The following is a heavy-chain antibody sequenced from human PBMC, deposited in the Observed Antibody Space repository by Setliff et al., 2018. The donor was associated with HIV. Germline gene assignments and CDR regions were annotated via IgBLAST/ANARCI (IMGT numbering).Heavy chain of an antibody. CDR1: GGSLSGYY. J-gene: IGHJ6*03. V-gene: IGHV4-4*08. Sequence: PSETLSLTCAVDGGSLSGYYWSWIRQPPGKGLEWIGYVSSIGNTNYNPSLKRRVTISVATPKNQFSLKVNSVTAADTAVYYCARGARLLAGYSDRWDYYYMAVWGKGTTVTVSS. D-gene: IGHD6-13*01. CDR2: VSSIGNT. CDR3: ARGARLLAGYSDRWDYYYMAV.